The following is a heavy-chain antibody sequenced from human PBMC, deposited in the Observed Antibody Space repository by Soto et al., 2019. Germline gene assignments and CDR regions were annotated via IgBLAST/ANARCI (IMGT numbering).Heavy chain of an antibody. Sequence: QVQLVQSGAEVKKPGASVKVSCKASGYTFTSYYMHWVRQAPGQGLEWMGIINPSGGSTSYAQKFQGRVTMTRDTSTSTVYMELSSLRSEDTAAYYCARRSPPAKMGDWFDPWGQGTLVTVSS. CDR2: INPSGGST. J-gene: IGHJ5*02. D-gene: IGHD3-16*01. CDR1: GYTFTSYY. V-gene: IGHV1-46*01. CDR3: ARRSPPAKMGDWFDP.